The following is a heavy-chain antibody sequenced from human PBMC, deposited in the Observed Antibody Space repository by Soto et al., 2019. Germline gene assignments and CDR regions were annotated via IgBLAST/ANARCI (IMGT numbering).Heavy chain of an antibody. D-gene: IGHD1-26*01. CDR3: ARLVGATAIDAFDI. CDR2: ISSSSSTI. V-gene: IGHV3-48*01. CDR1: GFTFSSYS. J-gene: IGHJ3*02. Sequence: PGGSLRLSCAASGFTFSSYSMNWVRQAPGKGLEWVSYISSSSSTIYYADSVKGRFTISRDNAKNSLYLQMNSLRAEDTAVYYCARLVGATAIDAFDIWGQGTMVTVSS.